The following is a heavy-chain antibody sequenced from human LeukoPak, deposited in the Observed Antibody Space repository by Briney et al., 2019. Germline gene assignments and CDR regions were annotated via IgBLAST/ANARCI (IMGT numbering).Heavy chain of an antibody. CDR1: GYTFTGYY. Sequence: ASVKVSCKASGYTFTGYYMHWVRQAPGQGLEWMGWINPNSGGTNYAQKFQGRVTMTRDTSISTAYMELSRPRSDDTAVYYCARVPTYYYDSSGYYLDWFDPWGQGTLVTVSS. CDR3: ARVPTYYYDSSGYYLDWFDP. J-gene: IGHJ5*02. CDR2: INPNSGGT. D-gene: IGHD3-22*01. V-gene: IGHV1-2*02.